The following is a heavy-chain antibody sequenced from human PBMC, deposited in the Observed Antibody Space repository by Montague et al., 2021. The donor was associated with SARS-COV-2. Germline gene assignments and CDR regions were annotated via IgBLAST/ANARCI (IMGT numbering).Heavy chain of an antibody. CDR1: GDSISSRSW. V-gene: IGHV4-4*02. Sequence: SETLSLTCAVSGDSISSRSWWSWVRQSPGKGLEWIADVYHTGSTNYNASLASRVSLSVDKSNNQFSLKLTSVTAADTAVYYCAVQELAYFDYWGQGTLVTVSS. D-gene: IGHD5-24*01. CDR2: VYHTGST. J-gene: IGHJ4*02. CDR3: AVQELAYFDY.